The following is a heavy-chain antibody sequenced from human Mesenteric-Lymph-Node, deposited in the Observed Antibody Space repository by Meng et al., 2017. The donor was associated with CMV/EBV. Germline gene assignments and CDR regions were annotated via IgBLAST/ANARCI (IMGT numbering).Heavy chain of an antibody. D-gene: IGHD1-7*01. CDR3: ARHNWDYVGNWFDP. CDR2: MYHTGSA. V-gene: IGHV4-4*02. J-gene: IGHJ5*02. Sequence: VSGVSINNYNWWSWVRQPPGKGLEWIAEMYHTGSANYNPSLKSRVTISLDKSKNHFSLRLTSVTAADTAIYYCARHNWDYVGNWFDPWGPGTLVTVSS. CDR1: GVSINNYNW.